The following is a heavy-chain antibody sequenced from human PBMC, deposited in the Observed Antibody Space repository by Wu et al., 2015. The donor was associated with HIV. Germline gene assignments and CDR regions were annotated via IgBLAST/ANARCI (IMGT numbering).Heavy chain of an antibody. CDR2: INPNSGGT. D-gene: IGHD3-22*01. CDR1: GYTFTGYY. J-gene: IGHJ3*02. V-gene: IGHV1-2*02. CDR3: ARGPGTMIVVMDIHAFDI. Sequence: QVQLVQSGAEVKKPGASVKVSCKASGYTFTGYYMHWVRQAPGQGLEWMGWINPNSGGTNYAQKFQGRVTMTRDTSISTAYMELSRLRSDDTAVYYCARGPGTMIVVMDIHAFDIWGQGTMVTVSS.